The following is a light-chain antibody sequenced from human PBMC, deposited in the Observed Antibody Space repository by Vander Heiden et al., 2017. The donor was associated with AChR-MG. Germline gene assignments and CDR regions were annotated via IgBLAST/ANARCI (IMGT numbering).Light chain of an antibody. CDR2: DTS. CDR3: QQRSNWPPT. Sequence: EIVLTQSPGTLSLSPGEKATLSCRASQSVSSNLAWYKQKPGQAPSLLIYDTSNRATGIPARFSGSGSGTDFTLTISSLEPEDFAVDYCQQRSNWPPTFGQGTKVEIK. CDR1: QSVSSN. V-gene: IGKV3-11*01. J-gene: IGKJ1*01.